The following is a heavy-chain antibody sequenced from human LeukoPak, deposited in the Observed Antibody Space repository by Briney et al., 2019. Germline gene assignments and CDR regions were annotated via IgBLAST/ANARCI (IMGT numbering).Heavy chain of an antibody. CDR2: IASDGSST. CDR3: ARGRPHGNDY. CDR1: GFTFSNAW. D-gene: IGHD4-23*01. J-gene: IGHJ4*02. Sequence: PGGSLRLSCAASGFTFSNAWMNWVRQAPGKGLVWVSRIASDGSSTTYADSVKGRFSIPRDNAKNTLYLQMNSLRVEDTAVYYCARGRPHGNDYWGQGTLVTVSS. V-gene: IGHV3-74*01.